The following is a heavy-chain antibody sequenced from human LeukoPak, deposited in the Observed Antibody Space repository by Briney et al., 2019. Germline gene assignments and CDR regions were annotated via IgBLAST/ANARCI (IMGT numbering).Heavy chain of an antibody. CDR2: ISSSSSYI. V-gene: IGHV3-21*01. CDR1: GFTFGSYS. J-gene: IGHJ6*02. CDR3: ARDEWIQPPDGCYYYGMDV. Sequence: GGSLRLSCAASGFTFGSYSMNWVRQAPGKGLEWVSSISSSSSYIYYADSVKGRFTISRDNAKNSLYLQMNSLRAEDTAVYYCARDEWIQPPDGCYYYGMDVWGQGTTVTVSS. D-gene: IGHD5-18*01.